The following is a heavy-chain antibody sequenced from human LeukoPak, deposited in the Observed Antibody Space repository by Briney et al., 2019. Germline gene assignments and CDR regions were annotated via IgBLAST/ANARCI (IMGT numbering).Heavy chain of an antibody. Sequence: ASVKVSCKASGYTFTSYYMHWVRQAPGQGLEWMGIINPSGGSTSYAQKFQGRVTMTRDMSTSTVYMELSSLRSGDTAVYYCARDRSPRHYYDTSDYHGAADYWGQGTLVTVSS. CDR2: INPSGGST. V-gene: IGHV1-46*01. CDR3: ARDRSPRHYYDTSDYHGAADY. D-gene: IGHD3-22*01. J-gene: IGHJ4*02. CDR1: GYTFTSYY.